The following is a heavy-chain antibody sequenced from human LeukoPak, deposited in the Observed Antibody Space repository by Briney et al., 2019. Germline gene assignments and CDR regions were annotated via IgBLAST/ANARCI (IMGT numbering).Heavy chain of an antibody. CDR2: ISSSSSYI. Sequence: PGGSLRLSCAASGFTFSSYSMNWVRQAPGKGLEWVSSISSSSSYIYYADSVKGRFTISRDNAKNSLYLQMNSLRAEDTAVYYCARPPSSIAAVEYYYYYYMDVWGKGTTVTVSS. J-gene: IGHJ6*03. CDR3: ARPPSSIAAVEYYYYYYMDV. V-gene: IGHV3-21*01. D-gene: IGHD6-13*01. CDR1: GFTFSSYS.